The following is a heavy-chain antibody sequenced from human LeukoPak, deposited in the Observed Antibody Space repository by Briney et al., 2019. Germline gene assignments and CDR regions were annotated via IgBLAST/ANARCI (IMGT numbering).Heavy chain of an antibody. CDR1: GFTFSSYA. D-gene: IGHD3-3*01. J-gene: IGHJ3*02. CDR2: ISYDGSDK. Sequence: GRSLRLSCAASGFTFSSYAMHWVRQAPGKGLEWVAVISYDGSDKYYADSVKGRFTISRDNSKNTLYLQMNSLRAEDTAVYYCARPFLEWLPYDAFDIWGQGTMVTVSS. CDR3: ARPFLEWLPYDAFDI. V-gene: IGHV3-30-3*01.